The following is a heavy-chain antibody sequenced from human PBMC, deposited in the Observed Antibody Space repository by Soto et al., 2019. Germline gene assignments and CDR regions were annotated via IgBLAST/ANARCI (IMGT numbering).Heavy chain of an antibody. CDR1: GGTFSTYG. CDR3: ARVVMTTVPASFYYGLDV. J-gene: IGHJ6*02. CDR2: IIPLIGTA. V-gene: IGHV1-69*18. D-gene: IGHD2-21*02. Sequence: QVQLVQSGAEVRKPGSSVTVSCKASGGTFSTYGITWVRQAPGQGLEWMGNIIPLIGTANYAQRFPGRVTITADESTTTASVELTRLRSEDTAVYYCARVVMTTVPASFYYGLDVWGQGTTVTVSS.